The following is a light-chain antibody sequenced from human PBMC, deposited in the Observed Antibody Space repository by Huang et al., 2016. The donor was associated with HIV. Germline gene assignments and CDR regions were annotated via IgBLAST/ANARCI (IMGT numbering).Light chain of an antibody. V-gene: IGKV3-11*01. CDR2: DAS. J-gene: IGKJ3*01. Sequence: EIVLTQSPVTLSLSPGQGATLSCRASQSVSSSLAWYQQRPGRAPRLLIYDASNRATGIPARVMGSGSVTEFTLTISSLEPEDFAVYYCQQRSNWPPFTFGPGTKVDIK. CDR1: QSVSSS. CDR3: QQRSNWPPFT.